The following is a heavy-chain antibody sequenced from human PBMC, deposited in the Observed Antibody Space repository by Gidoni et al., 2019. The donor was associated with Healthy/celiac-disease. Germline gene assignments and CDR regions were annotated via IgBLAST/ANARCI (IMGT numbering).Heavy chain of an antibody. CDR1: GGSISSSSYY. Sequence: QLQLQESGPGLVKPSETLSLTCTVSGGSISSSSYYWGWIRQPPGKGLEWIGSIYYSGRTYYDPALKIRATISVDTSKNQFSLKLSSVTAADTAVYYCARQRIAARPDYFDYWGQGTLVTVSS. CDR2: IYYSGRT. J-gene: IGHJ4*02. D-gene: IGHD6-6*01. V-gene: IGHV4-39*01. CDR3: ARQRIAARPDYFDY.